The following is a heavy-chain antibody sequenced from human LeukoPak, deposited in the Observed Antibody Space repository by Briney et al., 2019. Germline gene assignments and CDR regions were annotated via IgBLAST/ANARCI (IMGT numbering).Heavy chain of an antibody. CDR1: GYTFTTYD. Sequence: GASVKVSCKASGYTFTTYDINWVRQAPGQRLEWMGWMNPNSGYTGYAQKFQGRVTITRDTSISTAYMELSSLRSEDTAVYYCARVAGSIDYWGQGTLVTVSS. CDR3: ARVAGSIDY. D-gene: IGHD6-19*01. J-gene: IGHJ4*02. V-gene: IGHV1-8*03. CDR2: MNPNSGYT.